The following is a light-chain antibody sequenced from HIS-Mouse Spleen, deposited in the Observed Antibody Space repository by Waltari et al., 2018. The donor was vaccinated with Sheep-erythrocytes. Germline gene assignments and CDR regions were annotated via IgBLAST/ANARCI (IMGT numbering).Light chain of an antibody. CDR3: SSYAGSNNWV. V-gene: IGLV2-8*01. J-gene: IGLJ3*02. CDR2: EVS. Sequence: QSALTQPPSASGSPGQSVTISCTVTSSDVGGYHYVPWYQQHPGKAPKLMIYEVSKRPSGVPDRFSGSKSGNTASLTVSGLQAEDEADYYCSSYAGSNNWVFGGGTKLTVL. CDR1: SSDVGGYHY.